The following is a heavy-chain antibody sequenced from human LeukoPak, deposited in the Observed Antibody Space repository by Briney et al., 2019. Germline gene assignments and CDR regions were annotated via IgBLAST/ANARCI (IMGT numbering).Heavy chain of an antibody. CDR3: ATIKDIRSYYCIDA. V-gene: IGHV4-30-4*08. J-gene: IGHJ6*03. CDR2: IYYSGRT. D-gene: IGHD5-12*01. Sequence: SQTLSLTCTVSGGSISSGDYSWTWIRQPPGKGLEWIGYIYYSGRTYYNPSLKSRVVISVDTSTNLFSLKLSSVTAADTAVYYCATIKDIRSYYCIDAWGKGTTITVSS. CDR1: GGSISSGDYS.